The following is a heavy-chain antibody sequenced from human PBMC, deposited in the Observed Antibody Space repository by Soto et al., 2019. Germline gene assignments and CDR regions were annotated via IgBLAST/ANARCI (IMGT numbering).Heavy chain of an antibody. D-gene: IGHD2-15*01. Sequence: SETLSLTCAVYGGSFSGYYWSWIRQPPGKGLEWIGEINHSGSTNYNPSLKSRVTISVDTSKNQFSLKLSSVTAADTAVYYCASSCSGGSCYSGDYWGQGTLVTVSS. J-gene: IGHJ4*02. V-gene: IGHV4-34*01. CDR3: ASSCSGGSCYSGDY. CDR1: GGSFSGYY. CDR2: INHSGST.